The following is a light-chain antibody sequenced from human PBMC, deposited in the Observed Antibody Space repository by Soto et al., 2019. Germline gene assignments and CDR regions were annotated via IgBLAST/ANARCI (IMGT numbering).Light chain of an antibody. J-gene: IGKJ2*01. CDR2: DAS. V-gene: IGKV1-13*02. Sequence: AIPLTQSPSSLSAAVGDRVTITCRASQDISSALAWYQQKPGRAPNLLIYDASRLEGGVPSRFSGSGSVREFTLTISSLQAEDFATYYCQQFNAYPLTFGQGTKLEIK. CDR1: QDISSA. CDR3: QQFNAYPLT.